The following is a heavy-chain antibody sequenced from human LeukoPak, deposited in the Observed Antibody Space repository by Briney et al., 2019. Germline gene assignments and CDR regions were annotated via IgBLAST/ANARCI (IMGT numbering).Heavy chain of an antibody. CDR2: IIPIFGTA. D-gene: IGHD3-10*01. V-gene: IGHV1-18*01. Sequence: ASVKVSCKASGYTFTSYAISWVRQAPGQGLEWMGGIIPIFGTANYAQKLQGRVTMTTDTSTSTAYMELRSLRSDDTAVYYCARAERDSELYYWGQGTLVTVSS. J-gene: IGHJ4*02. CDR1: GYTFTSYA. CDR3: ARAERDSELYY.